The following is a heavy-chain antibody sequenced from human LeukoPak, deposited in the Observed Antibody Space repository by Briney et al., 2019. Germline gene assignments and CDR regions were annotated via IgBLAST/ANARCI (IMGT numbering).Heavy chain of an antibody. CDR1: GYSISSGYY. CDR3: ARDGIVGARNETDY. D-gene: IGHD1-26*01. CDR2: IYPSGST. Sequence: SETLSLTCTVSGYSISSGYYCGWIRQPPGKGLEWIGSIYPSGSTYYNPSLKSRVTISVDTSKNQFSLKLSSVTAADTAVYYCARDGIVGARNETDYWGQGILVTVSS. V-gene: IGHV4-38-2*02. J-gene: IGHJ4*02.